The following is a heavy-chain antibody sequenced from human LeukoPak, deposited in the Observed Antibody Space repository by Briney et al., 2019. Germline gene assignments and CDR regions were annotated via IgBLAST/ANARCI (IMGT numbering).Heavy chain of an antibody. CDR2: VSYSGST. D-gene: IGHD3-16*01. CDR1: GGSIGSYY. V-gene: IGHV4-59*08. J-gene: IGHJ4*02. Sequence: SETLSLTCTVSGGSIGSYYWSFVRQPPRKGLEWIGSVSYSGSTNYNPSLKSRVTISVDTPKNQFSLELSSVTAADTAVYFCARHRVGVNFDYWGQGTLVTVSS. CDR3: ARHRVGVNFDY.